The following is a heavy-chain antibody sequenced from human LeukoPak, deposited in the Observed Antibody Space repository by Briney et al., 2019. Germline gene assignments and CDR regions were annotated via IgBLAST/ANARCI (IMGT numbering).Heavy chain of an antibody. D-gene: IGHD6-13*01. CDR2: IKQDGSEK. J-gene: IGHJ6*03. CDR1: GFTFSSYW. V-gene: IGHV3-7*01. Sequence: GGSLRLSCAASGFTFSSYWMSWVRQAPGKGLEWVANIKQDGSEKYYVDSVKGRFTISRDNAKNSLYLQMNSLRAEDTAVYYCARDLGAAAGHYMDVWGKGTTVTISS. CDR3: ARDLGAAAGHYMDV.